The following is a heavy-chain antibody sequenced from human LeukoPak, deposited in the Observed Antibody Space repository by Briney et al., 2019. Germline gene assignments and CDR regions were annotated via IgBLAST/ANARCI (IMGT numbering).Heavy chain of an antibody. Sequence: GGSLRLSCAASGFTFSSYAMHWVRQAPGKGLEWVAVISYDGSNKYYADCVKGRFTISRDNSKNTLYLQMNSLRAEDTAVYYCAPDPRAPHLGYWGQGTLVTVSS. J-gene: IGHJ4*02. CDR3: APDPRAPHLGY. CDR2: ISYDGSNK. CDR1: GFTFSSYA. V-gene: IGHV3-30*04.